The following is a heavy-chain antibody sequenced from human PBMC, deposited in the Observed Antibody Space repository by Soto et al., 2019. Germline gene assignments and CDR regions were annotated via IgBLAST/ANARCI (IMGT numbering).Heavy chain of an antibody. J-gene: IGHJ6*02. V-gene: IGHV3-33*01. CDR1: GFTFSSYG. D-gene: IGHD3-3*01. CDR2: IWYDGSNK. CDR3: DRDQDYYDFWCGYYTPYYYYYGMDV. Sequence: PGGSLRLSSAATGFTFSSYGIHLFRHSPYKWLEWVAVIWYDGSNKYYADSVKGRFTISRDNSKNTLYLQMNSLRAEDTAVYYFDRDQDYYDFWCGYYTPYYYYYGMDVWGQGTTVTVSS.